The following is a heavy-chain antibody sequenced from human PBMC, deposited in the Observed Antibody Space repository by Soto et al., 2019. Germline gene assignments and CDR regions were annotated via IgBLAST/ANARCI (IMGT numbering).Heavy chain of an antibody. Sequence: GRSLRLSCAASGFTFSSYSMNWVRQAPGKGLEWVSYISSSISTIYYADSVKGRFTISRDNAKNSLYLQMNSLRAEDTAVYYFAGSGSYPYYYYYGMDVWGQGTTVTVSS. CDR2: ISSSISTI. CDR1: GFTFSSYS. J-gene: IGHJ6*02. CDR3: AGSGSYPYYYYYGMDV. V-gene: IGHV3-48*01. D-gene: IGHD3-10*01.